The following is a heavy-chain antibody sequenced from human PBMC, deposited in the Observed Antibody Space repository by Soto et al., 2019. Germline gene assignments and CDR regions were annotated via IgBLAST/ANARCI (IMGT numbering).Heavy chain of an antibody. CDR1: GYTFTSSW. D-gene: IGHD2-2*01. Sequence: EVQLVQSGAEVKKPGASLKISCKGSGYTFTSSWIGWLRQMPGKGLEWMGIIYPGDSDTRYSPSFQGQVTISADKSVSTAYLQWTGLKGSETAEYYFARLPYAHGKSQALDIWGQGTMGTVSS. CDR3: ARLPYAHGKSQALDI. CDR2: IYPGDSDT. J-gene: IGHJ3*02. V-gene: IGHV5-51*03.